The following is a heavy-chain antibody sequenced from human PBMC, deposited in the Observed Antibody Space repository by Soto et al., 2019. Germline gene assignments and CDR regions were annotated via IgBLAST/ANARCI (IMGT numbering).Heavy chain of an antibody. CDR3: AKDLSIVVAPCFDY. CDR2: FSGSGGST. V-gene: IGHV3-23*01. D-gene: IGHD3-22*01. J-gene: IGHJ4*02. CDR1: GFTFSSYA. Sequence: GGSLRLSCAASGFTFSSYAMSWVRQAPGKGLEWVSAFSGSGGSTYYADSVKGRFTISRDNSKNTLYLQMNSLRAEDTAVYYCAKDLSIVVAPCFDYWGQGTLVTVPQ.